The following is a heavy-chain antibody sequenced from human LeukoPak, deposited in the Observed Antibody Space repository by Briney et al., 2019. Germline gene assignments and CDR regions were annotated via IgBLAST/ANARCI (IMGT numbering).Heavy chain of an antibody. Sequence: MSSETLSLTCVVSGDSITSGGYSWSWIRQPPGKRLEWIGYIYSTGNTYYNPSLKSRLSISIDTSKNQFSLKLNSVTAADTALYYCARESEDGYLDSWGQGTLVTVSS. V-gene: IGHV4-30-4*07. J-gene: IGHJ4*02. CDR2: IYSTGNT. CDR1: GDSITSGGYS. D-gene: IGHD2-15*01. CDR3: ARESEDGYLDS.